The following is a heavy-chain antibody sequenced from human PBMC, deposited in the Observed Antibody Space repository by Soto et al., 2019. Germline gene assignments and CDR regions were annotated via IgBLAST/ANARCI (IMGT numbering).Heavy chain of an antibody. D-gene: IGHD1-7*01. Sequence: ASVKVSCKASGGTFSSYAISWVRQAPGQGLEWMGGIIPIFGTANYAQKFQGRVTITADESTSTAYMELSSLRSEDTAVYYCARELELHLNWFDPWGQGTLVTVSS. CDR3: ARELELHLNWFDP. CDR2: IIPIFGTA. CDR1: GGTFSSYA. V-gene: IGHV1-69*13. J-gene: IGHJ5*02.